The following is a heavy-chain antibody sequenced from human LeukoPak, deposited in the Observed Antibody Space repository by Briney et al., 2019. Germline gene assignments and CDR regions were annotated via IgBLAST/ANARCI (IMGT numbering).Heavy chain of an antibody. CDR1: GGSINSSSYY. J-gene: IGHJ4*02. CDR3: ARLSIAAGDIFDE. V-gene: IGHV4-39*01. CDR2: IYYTGNT. D-gene: IGHD6-13*01. Sequence: SETLSLTCTVSGGSINSSSYYWGCTRQPPGEGLEWIGTIYYTGNTYYHPSLKRRVTISVDTSNNHSSPNLRTVTPADTAVYFRARLSIAAGDIFDEWGQGTLVTVSS.